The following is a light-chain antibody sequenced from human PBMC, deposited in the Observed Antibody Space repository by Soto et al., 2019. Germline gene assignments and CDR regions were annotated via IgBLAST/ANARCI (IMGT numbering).Light chain of an antibody. J-gene: IGKJ5*01. CDR3: QQYDEHSIT. V-gene: IGKV1-5*01. Sequence: DIQMTQSPSTLSASVGDRVTITCRASQPISTWLAWYQQRPGKAPNLLIYHASSSESGVPSRFSGSGSGTEFTLSISSLQPDDFGTYYCQQYDEHSITFGQGTRLEI. CDR2: HAS. CDR1: QPISTW.